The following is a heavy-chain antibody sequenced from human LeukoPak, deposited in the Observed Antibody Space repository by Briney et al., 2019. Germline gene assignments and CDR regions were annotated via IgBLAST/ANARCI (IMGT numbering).Heavy chain of an antibody. CDR2: IKGDGSST. J-gene: IGHJ6*02. Sequence: GGSLRLSCVASGFTFSGYWMHWVRQAPGKGLEWVSRIKGDGSSTSYADSVKGRFTISRDNAKNTLYLQMNSLRAEDTAVYYCAKSRGYYYYYGMDVWGQGTTVTVSS. CDR1: GFTFSGYW. D-gene: IGHD3-10*01. CDR3: AKSRGYYYYYGMDV. V-gene: IGHV3-74*01.